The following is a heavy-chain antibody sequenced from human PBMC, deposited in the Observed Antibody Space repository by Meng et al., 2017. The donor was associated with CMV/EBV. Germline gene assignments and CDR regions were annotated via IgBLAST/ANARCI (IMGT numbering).Heavy chain of an antibody. J-gene: IGHJ4*02. Sequence: SLKISCAASGFPFDDNAMHWVRQAPGKGLEWVSGISWNSGSIGYADSVKGRFTISRDNAKNSLYLQMNSLRAEDTALYYCAKGRRVATPGGFDYWGQGTLVTVSS. CDR1: GFPFDDNA. CDR3: AKGRRVATPGGFDY. D-gene: IGHD5-12*01. V-gene: IGHV3-9*01. CDR2: ISWNSGSI.